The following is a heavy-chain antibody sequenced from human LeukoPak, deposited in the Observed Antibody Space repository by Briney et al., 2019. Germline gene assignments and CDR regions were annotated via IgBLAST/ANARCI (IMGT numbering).Heavy chain of an antibody. CDR3: ARERKMATTWRDFVY. Sequence: GGFLRLSCAASGFTFSSYSMNWVRQAPGKGLEWVSSISSSSSYIYYADSVKGRFTISRDNAKNSLYLQMNGLRAEDTAVYYCARERKMATTWRDFVYWGQGTLVTVSS. J-gene: IGHJ4*02. D-gene: IGHD5-24*01. CDR2: ISSSSSYI. CDR1: GFTFSSYS. V-gene: IGHV3-21*01.